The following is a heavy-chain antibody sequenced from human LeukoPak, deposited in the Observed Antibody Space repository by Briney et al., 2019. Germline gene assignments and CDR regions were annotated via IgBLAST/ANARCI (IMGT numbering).Heavy chain of an antibody. V-gene: IGHV1-2*02. J-gene: IGHJ4*02. CDR3: AAGFLLAPTFDY. CDR2: INPNSGGT. Sequence: ASVKVSCKTSGYTFIGYYMHWVRQAPGQGLEWMGWINPNSGGTNYAQKFQGRVTMTRDTSISTAYMELSRLRSDDTAVYYCAAGFLLAPTFDYWGQGTLVTVSS. CDR1: GYTFIGYY. D-gene: IGHD2-21*01.